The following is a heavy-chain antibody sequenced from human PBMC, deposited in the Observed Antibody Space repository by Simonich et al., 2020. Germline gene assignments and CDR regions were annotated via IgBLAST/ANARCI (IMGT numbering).Heavy chain of an antibody. Sequence: QVQLQESGPGLVKPSETLSLTCTVSGGSISSYYWSWIRQPPGKGLEWIGYIYYTGSTNDNPSLKSRVTISVDTSKNQFSLKLSSVTAADTAVYYCARGRLYFDYWGQGTLVTVSS. CDR1: GGSISSYY. V-gene: IGHV4-59*01. CDR2: IYYTGST. CDR3: ARGRLYFDY. J-gene: IGHJ4*02. D-gene: IGHD2-15*01.